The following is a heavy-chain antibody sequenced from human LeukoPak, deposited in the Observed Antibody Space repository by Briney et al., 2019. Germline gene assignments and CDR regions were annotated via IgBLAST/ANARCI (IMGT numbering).Heavy chain of an antibody. CDR1: GGSISSGSYY. CDR3: AGEVRARDGYNYGGSDY. J-gene: IGHJ4*02. CDR2: ISATGST. V-gene: IGHV4-61*02. D-gene: IGHD5-24*01. Sequence: KPSQTLSLTCTVSGGSISSGSYYWTWIRQPAGKGLEWIGRISATGSTNYNPSLKSRVTISIDTSKNQFSLKLSSMTAADTAVYYCAGEVRARDGYNYGGSDYWGQGTLVTVSS.